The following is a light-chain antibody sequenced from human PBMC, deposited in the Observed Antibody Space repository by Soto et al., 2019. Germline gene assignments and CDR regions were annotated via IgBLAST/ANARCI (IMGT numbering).Light chain of an antibody. V-gene: IGKV3-20*01. CDR1: QSVSSSY. CDR3: QQYGGSPPYS. CDR2: GAS. J-gene: IGKJ2*01. Sequence: IVLTQSPGTLSLSPGERATLSCRASQSVSSSYLAWYQQKPGQAPRLLIYGASPRATGIPDKFSGSGSGTDFTLTISRLEPEDFVVYYCQQYGGSPPYSFGQGTKLEIK.